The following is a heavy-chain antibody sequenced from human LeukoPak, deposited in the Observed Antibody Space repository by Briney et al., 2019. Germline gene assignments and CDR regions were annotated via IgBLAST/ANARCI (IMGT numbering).Heavy chain of an antibody. Sequence: SETLALTCTVSGGSISRYYWSWIRQPPGKGLEWIGYIYYSGSTNYNPSLQSRVTISVDTSKNQFSLKLGSVTAADTAVYYCARGSTRDKFDPWGQGTLVTVSS. V-gene: IGHV4-59*01. D-gene: IGHD2-15*01. CDR2: IYYSGST. J-gene: IGHJ5*02. CDR1: GGSISRYY. CDR3: ARGSTRDKFDP.